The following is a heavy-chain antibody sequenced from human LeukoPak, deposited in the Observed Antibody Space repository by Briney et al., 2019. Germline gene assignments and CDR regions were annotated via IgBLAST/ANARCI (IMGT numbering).Heavy chain of an antibody. CDR3: AKEDGYCSGGSCSTGGYY. CDR1: GFTFSSYA. CDR2: ISGSGGST. D-gene: IGHD2-15*01. J-gene: IGHJ4*02. V-gene: IGHV3-23*01. Sequence: GGSLRLSCAASGFTFSSYAMSWVRQAPGKGLEWVSAISGSGGSTYYADSVKGRFTISRDNPKNTLYLQMNSLRAEDTAVYYCAKEDGYCSGGSCSTGGYYWGQGTLVTVSS.